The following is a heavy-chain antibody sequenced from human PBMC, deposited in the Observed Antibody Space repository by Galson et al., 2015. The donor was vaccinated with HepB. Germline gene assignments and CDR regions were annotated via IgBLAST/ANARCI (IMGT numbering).Heavy chain of an antibody. CDR2: IWYDGSSK. CDR3: ARDMGPYGSGSYVGWRAPLGEGYFDY. D-gene: IGHD3-10*01. Sequence: SLRLSCAASGFTFSSYGMHWVRQAPGKGLEWVAVIWYDGSSKYYADSVKGRFTISRDNSKNTLYLQMNSLRAEDTAVYYCARDMGPYGSGSYVGWRAPLGEGYFDYWGQGTLVTVSS. V-gene: IGHV3-33*01. J-gene: IGHJ4*02. CDR1: GFTFSSYG.